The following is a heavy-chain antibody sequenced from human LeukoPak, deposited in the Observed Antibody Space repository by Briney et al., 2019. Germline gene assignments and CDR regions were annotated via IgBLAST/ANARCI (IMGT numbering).Heavy chain of an antibody. J-gene: IGHJ4*02. CDR1: GDSFTKYY. CDR2: VSGSGST. V-gene: IGHV4-59*01. Sequence: PSGTLSLTCTVSGDSFTKYYWNWIRQAPGKGLEWIGYVSGSGSTKYNPPLKSRVSMSADTSKNQLSLQLTSLSAADTAVYYCVRARGYFVPDSWGPGTLVTVSS. CDR3: VRARGYFVPDS. D-gene: IGHD3-22*01.